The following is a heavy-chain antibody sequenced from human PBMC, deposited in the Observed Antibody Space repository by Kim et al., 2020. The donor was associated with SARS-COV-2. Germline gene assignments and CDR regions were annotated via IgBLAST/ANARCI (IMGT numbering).Heavy chain of an antibody. CDR3: ARGQVAGSYYSYYYYGMDV. CDR2: IIPIFGTA. D-gene: IGHD1-26*01. J-gene: IGHJ6*02. CDR1: GGTFSSYA. V-gene: IGHV1-69*13. Sequence: SVKVSCKASGGTFSSYAISWVRQAPGQGLEWMGGIIPIFGTANYAQKFQGRVTITADESTSTAYMELSSLRSEDTAVYYCARGQVAGSYYSYYYYGMDVWGQGTTVTVSS.